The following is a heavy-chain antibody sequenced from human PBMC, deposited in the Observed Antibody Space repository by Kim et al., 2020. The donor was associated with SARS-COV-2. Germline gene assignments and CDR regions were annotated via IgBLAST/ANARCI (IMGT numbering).Heavy chain of an antibody. CDR2: VFYTGSI. CDR1: NYSISSSNW. CDR3: AKGGAGYYYALDI. Sequence: SETLSLTCFVSNYSISSSNWWGWIRQAPGKGLEWIGYVFYTGSIYYNPSLKSRVAMSVDTSKNQFSLKVTSVTAVDTAVYYCAKGGAGYYYALDIWGQGT. V-gene: IGHV4-28*05. D-gene: IGHD3-16*01. J-gene: IGHJ6*02.